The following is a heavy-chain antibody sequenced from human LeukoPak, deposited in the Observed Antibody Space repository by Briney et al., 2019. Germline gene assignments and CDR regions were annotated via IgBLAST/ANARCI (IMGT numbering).Heavy chain of an antibody. V-gene: IGHV4-61*02. CDR3: ARDYQFWSGYLHYYYYYMDV. CDR2: IYSSGST. CDR1: GGSISSGTYY. J-gene: IGHJ6*03. D-gene: IGHD3-3*01. Sequence: SQTLSLTCTVSGGSISSGTYYWSWIRQPPGKGLEWLGRIYSSGSTNYNPSLKSRVTISVDTSKNQFSLKLSSVTAADTAVYYCARDYQFWSGYLHYYYYYMDVWGKGTTVTVSS.